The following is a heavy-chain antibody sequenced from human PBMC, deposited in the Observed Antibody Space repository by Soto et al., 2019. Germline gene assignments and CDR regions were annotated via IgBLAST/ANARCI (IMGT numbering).Heavy chain of an antibody. V-gene: IGHV3-11*06. CDR3: ARTYCGGDCYPTPRYYGMDV. CDR1: VFTFIDYY. Sequence: GWSLRLSCASSVFTFIDYYMTWIRQAPGKGLEWVSYISSSGSYTNYADSVKGRFTISRDNAKNSLYLQMNSLRAEDTAVYYCARTYCGGDCYPTPRYYGMDVWGQGTTVTVSS. D-gene: IGHD2-21*02. CDR2: ISSSGSYT. J-gene: IGHJ6*02.